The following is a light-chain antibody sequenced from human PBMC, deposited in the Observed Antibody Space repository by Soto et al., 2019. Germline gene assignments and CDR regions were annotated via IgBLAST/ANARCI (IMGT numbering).Light chain of an antibody. Sequence: EIVLTQSPGTLSLSPGERATLSCRATQFVSSSYLAWSQQKPGQAPRLLIYGASRRATGIPDRFSGSGSGXXXXXXXXXLEPDDFAVYFCQQYESSPWTFGQGTKVDVK. CDR2: GAS. J-gene: IGKJ1*01. CDR1: QFVSSSY. V-gene: IGKV3-20*01. CDR3: QQYESSPWT.